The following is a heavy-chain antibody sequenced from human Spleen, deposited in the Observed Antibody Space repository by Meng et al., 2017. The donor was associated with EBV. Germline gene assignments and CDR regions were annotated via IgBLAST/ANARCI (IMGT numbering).Heavy chain of an antibody. CDR1: GYSIASSSYY. CDR3: ARPFPSWQSPRLDPFGA. J-gene: IGHJ5*02. Sequence: QLQLQESGPGLVKPSGTLSLTWTVSGYSIASSSYYWGWIRQPPGKGLEWIGNIYSSVNTFYNPSLKSRVIMSVDTSKNQFSLRLTSVTAADTAVYYCARPFPSWQSPRLDPFGAWGQGALVTVAS. D-gene: IGHD6-19*01. V-gene: IGHV4-39*01. CDR2: IYSSVNT.